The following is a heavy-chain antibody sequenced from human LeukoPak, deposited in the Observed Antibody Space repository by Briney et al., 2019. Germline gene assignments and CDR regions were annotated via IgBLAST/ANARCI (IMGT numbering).Heavy chain of an antibody. V-gene: IGHV4-38-2*02. Sequence: SETLSLTCTVSGYSISSGYYWGWIRQPPGKGLEWIGSIYHSGSTYYNPSLKSRVTISVDTSKNQFSLKLSSVTAADTAVYYCARDTPVAAAGIWLDAFDIWGQGTMVTVSS. D-gene: IGHD6-13*01. CDR3: ARDTPVAAAGIWLDAFDI. CDR1: GYSISSGYY. CDR2: IYHSGST. J-gene: IGHJ3*02.